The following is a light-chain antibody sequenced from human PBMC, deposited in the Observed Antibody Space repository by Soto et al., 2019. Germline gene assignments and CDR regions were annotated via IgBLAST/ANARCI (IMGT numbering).Light chain of an antibody. CDR3: EQYGSSPRT. CDR2: GVS. J-gene: IGKJ1*01. CDR1: QSISSNY. V-gene: IGKV3-20*01. Sequence: EIVLSQSPGTLSLTPGERATLSCRASQSISSNYFAWYQQKPGQAPSLLIYGVSTRATGIPDRFSGSGSGTDFTLTISRLEPEDFAMYYCEQYGSSPRTFGQGTKVDI.